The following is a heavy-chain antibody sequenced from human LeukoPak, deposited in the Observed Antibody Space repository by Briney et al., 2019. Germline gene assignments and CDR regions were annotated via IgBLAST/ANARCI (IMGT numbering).Heavy chain of an antibody. CDR2: ISYDGSNK. CDR3: AALKGGHVDY. V-gene: IGHV3-30-3*01. CDR1: GFTFSSYA. Sequence: GGSLRLSCAASGFTFSSYAMHWVRQAPGKGLEWVALISYDGSNKYYADSVKGRFTISRDNSKNTLYLQMNSLRAEDTAVYYCAALKGGHVDYWGQGTLVTVSS. D-gene: IGHD3-16*01. J-gene: IGHJ4*02.